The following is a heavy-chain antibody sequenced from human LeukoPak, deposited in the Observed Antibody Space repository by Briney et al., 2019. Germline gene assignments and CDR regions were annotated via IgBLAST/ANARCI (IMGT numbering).Heavy chain of an antibody. CDR2: ISGSGGST. J-gene: IGHJ5*02. V-gene: IGHV3-23*01. CDR3: AKMKGSSGWFDP. Sequence: GGSLRLSCAASGFTFSSYAMSWVRQAPGKGLEWVSAISGSGGSTYYADSVKGRFTISRDNSKNTLYLQMNGLRAEDTAVYYCAKMKGSSGWFDPWGQGTLVTVSS. CDR1: GFTFSSYA. D-gene: IGHD1-26*01.